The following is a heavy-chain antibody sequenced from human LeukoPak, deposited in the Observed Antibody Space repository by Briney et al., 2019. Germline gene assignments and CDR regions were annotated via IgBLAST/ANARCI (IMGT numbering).Heavy chain of an antibody. CDR2: ITPIFGTA. D-gene: IGHD5-24*01. V-gene: IGHV1-69*06. J-gene: IGHJ6*03. CDR3: ARVGGYNYYYYYYMDV. CDR1: GGTFSSYA. Sequence: ASVKVSCKASGGTFSSYAISWVRQAPGQGLEWMGGITPIFGTANYAQKFQGRVTITADKSTSTAYMELSSLRSEDTAVYYCARVGGYNYYYYYYMDVWGKGTTVTVSS.